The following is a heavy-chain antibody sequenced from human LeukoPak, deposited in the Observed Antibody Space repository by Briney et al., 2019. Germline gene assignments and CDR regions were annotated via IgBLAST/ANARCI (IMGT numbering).Heavy chain of an antibody. CDR2: TVCRGSN. CDR1: SGSIDNEH. Sequence: SETLSLTCSVSSGSIDNEHWCWVRQPPGKGLEWIGHTVCRGSNKYNPSLKSRVAISVDTSKNQFSLILISVTAADTAVYYCMSLIFGGAGRGNWGQGTLVTVSS. CDR3: MSLIFGGAGRGN. V-gene: IGHV4-59*12. D-gene: IGHD3-3*01. J-gene: IGHJ4*02.